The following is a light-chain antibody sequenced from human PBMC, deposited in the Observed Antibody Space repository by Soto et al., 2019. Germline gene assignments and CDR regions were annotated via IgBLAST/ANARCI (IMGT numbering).Light chain of an antibody. Sequence: EIVLTQSPGTLSLSPGEGATLSCRASQSVSSTFLAWYQQKPGQAPRLLIYGTSSRATGIPDRFSGSGSGTDFTLTISRLEPEDFAVYYCQHYHDSPPPWTFGQGTKVEIK. CDR1: QSVSSTF. V-gene: IGKV3-20*01. CDR2: GTS. CDR3: QHYHDSPPPWT. J-gene: IGKJ1*01.